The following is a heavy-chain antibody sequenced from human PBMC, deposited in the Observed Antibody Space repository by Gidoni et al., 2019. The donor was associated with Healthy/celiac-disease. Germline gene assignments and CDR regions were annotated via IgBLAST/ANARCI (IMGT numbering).Heavy chain of an antibody. CDR2: IIPILGIA. J-gene: IGHJ4*02. D-gene: IGHD3-22*01. V-gene: IGHV1-69*04. CDR3: ARDSPYYYDSSGYPRLDY. CDR1: GGTFSSYA. Sequence: QVQLVQSGAEVKKPGSSVKVSCKASGGTFSSYAISWVRQAPGQGLEWMGRIIPILGIANYAQKFQGRVTITADKSTSTAYMELSSLRSEDTAVYYCARDSPYYYDSSGYPRLDYWGQGTLVTVSS.